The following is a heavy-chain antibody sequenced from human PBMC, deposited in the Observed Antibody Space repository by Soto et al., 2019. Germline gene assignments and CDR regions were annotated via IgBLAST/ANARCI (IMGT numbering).Heavy chain of an antibody. J-gene: IGHJ5*02. CDR2: ISYDGSNK. CDR1: GFTFNSYA. D-gene: IGHD2-15*01. V-gene: IGHV3-30*14. CDR3: ARELPPDL. Sequence: QVQLVESGGGVVQPGRSLRLSCAASGFTFNSYAMHWVRQAPGKGLEWVAVISYDGSNKYYTNSVKGRFTISRDNSKNTVYLQMNSLRAEDSAVYYCARELPPDLWGQGTLVTVSS.